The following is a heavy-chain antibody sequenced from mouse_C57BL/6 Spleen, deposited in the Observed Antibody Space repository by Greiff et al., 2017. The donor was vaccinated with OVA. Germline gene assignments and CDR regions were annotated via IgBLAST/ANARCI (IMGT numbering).Heavy chain of an antibody. J-gene: IGHJ4*01. D-gene: IGHD1-1*01. CDR2: IYPGSGST. V-gene: IGHV1-55*01. Sequence: QVQLQQPGAELVKPGASVKMSCKASGYTFTSYWITWVKQRPGQGLEWIGDIYPGSGSTNYNEKFKSKATLTVDTSSSTAYMQLSSLTSEDSAVYDCARPDYYGDYAMDYWGQGTSVTVSS. CDR3: ARPDYYGDYAMDY. CDR1: GYTFTSYW.